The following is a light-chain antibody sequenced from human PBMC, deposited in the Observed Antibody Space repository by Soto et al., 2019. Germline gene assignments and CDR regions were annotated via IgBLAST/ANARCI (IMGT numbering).Light chain of an antibody. J-gene: IGKJ4*01. CDR3: QQYNSWPIT. CDR1: QGVTSD. CDR2: GAS. Sequence: EIVMTQSPATLSVSPGERATLSCRASQGVTSDLAWYQHKPGQVPRLLIYGASTEATGIPAKFSGSGSGTEFTLTINCLQSEDFAIYYCQQYNSWPITFGGGTKVE. V-gene: IGKV3-15*01.